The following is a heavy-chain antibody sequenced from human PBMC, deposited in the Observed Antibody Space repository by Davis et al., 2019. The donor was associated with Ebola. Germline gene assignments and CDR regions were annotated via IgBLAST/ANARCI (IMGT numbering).Heavy chain of an antibody. CDR2: IYPGDSDT. Sequence: GESLKISCKTSGYTLNTYWIGGVRQMPGKGREWRGVIYPGDSDTRYSPSFQGQVTVSADKSISTAYLQWSSLKASDTAMYYCARRRVIHDLSTNDYFDIWGQGTLVTVSS. J-gene: IGHJ4*02. D-gene: IGHD5/OR15-5a*01. CDR3: ARRRVIHDLSTNDYFDI. V-gene: IGHV5-51*01. CDR1: GYTLNTYW.